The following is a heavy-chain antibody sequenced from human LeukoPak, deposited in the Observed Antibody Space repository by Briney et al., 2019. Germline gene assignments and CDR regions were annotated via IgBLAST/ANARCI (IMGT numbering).Heavy chain of an antibody. Sequence: GGSLRLSCAASGFTFSSYWMSWVRQAPGKGLEWVANIKQDGSEKYYVDSVKGRFTISRDNAKNSLYLQMNSLRAEDTAVYYCARDRMTYGDYVLSFDPWGQGTLVTVSS. CDR3: ARDRMTYGDYVLSFDP. CDR2: IKQDGSEK. J-gene: IGHJ5*02. D-gene: IGHD4-17*01. V-gene: IGHV3-7*01. CDR1: GFTFSSYW.